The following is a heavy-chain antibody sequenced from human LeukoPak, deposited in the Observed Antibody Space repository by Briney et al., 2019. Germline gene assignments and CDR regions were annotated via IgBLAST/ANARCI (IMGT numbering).Heavy chain of an antibody. CDR2: ISYDGSNK. J-gene: IGHJ4*02. Sequence: PGGSLRLSCAASGFTFSSYAMHWVRQAPGKGLEWVAVISYDGSNKYYADSVKGRFTISRDNSKNTLYLQMNSLRAEDTAVYYCARDGSGSYFLDFDYWGQGTLVTVSS. D-gene: IGHD1-26*01. V-gene: IGHV3-30-3*01. CDR3: ARDGSGSYFLDFDY. CDR1: GFTFSSYA.